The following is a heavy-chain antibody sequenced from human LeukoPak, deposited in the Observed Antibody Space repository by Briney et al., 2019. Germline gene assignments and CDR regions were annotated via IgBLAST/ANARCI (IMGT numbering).Heavy chain of an antibody. CDR3: ARADPDYGDYAY. CDR2: INHSGST. Sequence: SETLSLTCAVYGGSFSGYYWSWIRQPPGKGLEWIGEINHSGSTNYNPSLKSRVTISVDTSKNQFSLKLSSVTAADTAVYYCARADPDYGDYAYWGQGTLVTVSS. J-gene: IGHJ4*02. D-gene: IGHD4-17*01. CDR1: GGSFSGYY. V-gene: IGHV4-34*01.